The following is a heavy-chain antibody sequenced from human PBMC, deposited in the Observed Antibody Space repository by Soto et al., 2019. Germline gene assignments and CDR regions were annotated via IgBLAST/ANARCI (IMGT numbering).Heavy chain of an antibody. CDR3: ARGTQYHILTGYYQLYFYYFMDV. V-gene: IGHV1-2*04. CDR2: INPNNGGT. Sequence: VASVKVSCKASGYSFTGNSMHWVRQAPGQGLEWMGWINPNNGGTNYAQRFRGWVTMTRDTSVSTAYMDLNRLKSDDTAVYYCARGTQYHILTGYYQLYFYYFMDVWGKWTTVTVSS. J-gene: IGHJ6*03. D-gene: IGHD3-9*01. CDR1: GYSFTGNS.